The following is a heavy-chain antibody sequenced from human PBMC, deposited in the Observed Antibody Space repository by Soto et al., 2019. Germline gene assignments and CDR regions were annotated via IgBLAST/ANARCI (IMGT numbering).Heavy chain of an antibody. J-gene: IGHJ6*02. CDR3: ARDYNHEDDYYGMDV. CDR2: INPSGGST. CDR1: GYTFTSYY. Sequence: ASVKVSCKASGYTFTSYYMHWVRQAPGQGLEWMGIINPSGGSTSYAQKFQGRVTMTRDTSTSTVYMELSSLGSEDTAVYYCARDYNHEDDYYGMDVWGQGTTVTVSS. V-gene: IGHV1-46*01. D-gene: IGHD1-1*01.